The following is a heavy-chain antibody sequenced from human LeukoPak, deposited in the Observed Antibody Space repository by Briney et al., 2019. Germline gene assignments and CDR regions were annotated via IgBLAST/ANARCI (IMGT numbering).Heavy chain of an antibody. CDR2: IYYSGST. Sequence: SETLSLTCTVSGGFISSYYWSWIRQPPGKGLEWIGYIYYSGSTNYNPSLKSRVTISVDTSKKQFSLKLSSVTAADTAVYYCARDASIAARTTAFDIWGQGTMVTVSS. J-gene: IGHJ3*02. CDR1: GGFISSYY. D-gene: IGHD6-6*01. CDR3: ARDASIAARTTAFDI. V-gene: IGHV4-59*01.